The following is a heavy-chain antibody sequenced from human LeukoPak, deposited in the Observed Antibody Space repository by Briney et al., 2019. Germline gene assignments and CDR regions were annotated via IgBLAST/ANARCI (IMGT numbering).Heavy chain of an antibody. Sequence: GGSLRLSCAASGFTFSSYAMSWVRPAPGKGLEWVSAISGSDGRTYYADSVKGRFTISRDNCKNPLYLQMNSLRAEDTAVYYCAKDERYCSSTSCYDWFDPWGQGTLVTVSS. CDR1: GFTFSSYA. D-gene: IGHD2-2*01. J-gene: IGHJ5*02. CDR3: AKDERYCSSTSCYDWFDP. V-gene: IGHV3-23*01. CDR2: ISGSDGRT.